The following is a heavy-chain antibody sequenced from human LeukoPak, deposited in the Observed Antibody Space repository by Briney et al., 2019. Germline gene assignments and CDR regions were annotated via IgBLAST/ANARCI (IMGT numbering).Heavy chain of an antibody. V-gene: IGHV4-59*08. CDR3: ARHGRMCSSSSASFDY. CDR1: GGSISSYY. J-gene: IGHJ4*02. Sequence: SETLSLTCTVSGGSISSYYWSWIRQPPGKGLEWIGYIYYSGSTNYNPSLKSRVTISVDTSKNQFSLKLSSVTAADTAVYYCARHGRMCSSSSASFDYWGQGTLVTVSS. D-gene: IGHD6-6*01. CDR2: IYYSGST.